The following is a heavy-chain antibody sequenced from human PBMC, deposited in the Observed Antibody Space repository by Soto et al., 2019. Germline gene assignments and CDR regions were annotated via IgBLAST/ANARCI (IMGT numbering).Heavy chain of an antibody. CDR3: ARLEEDAFDI. Sequence: GGSLRLSCAASGFTVSSNYMSWVRQAQGKGLEWVSVIYSGGSTYYADSVKGRFTISRSNSKNTLYLQINILRAEDTSVYYCARLEEDAFDILGQGTMVIV. J-gene: IGHJ3*02. D-gene: IGHD3-3*01. CDR2: IYSGGST. V-gene: IGHV3-66*02. CDR1: GFTVSSNY.